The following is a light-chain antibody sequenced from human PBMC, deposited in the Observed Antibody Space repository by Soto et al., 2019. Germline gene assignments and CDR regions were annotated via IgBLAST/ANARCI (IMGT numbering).Light chain of an antibody. Sequence: QSALTQPASVSGSPGQSITISCTGTSSDVGGYDYVSWYQQHPSKAPKLLIFEVTNRPSGVSSRFSGSRSGNTASLTISGLQPDDEGDYFCVSYTDTDTLVFGTGTKLTVL. CDR1: SSDVGGYDY. CDR3: VSYTDTDTLV. J-gene: IGLJ1*01. CDR2: EVT. V-gene: IGLV2-14*01.